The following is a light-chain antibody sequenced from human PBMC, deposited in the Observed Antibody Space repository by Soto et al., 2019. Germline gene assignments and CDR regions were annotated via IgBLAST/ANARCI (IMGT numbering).Light chain of an antibody. CDR1: QSISAF. V-gene: IGKV1-39*01. CDR2: SAS. CDR3: QQSYRLPLT. Sequence: DITLTQSPSDRSAFAVEGGNSTCNASQSISAFLNWYHQKPGKAPKLLIYSASYLQSGVPSNFSGSGSGTDFTLSIVTLQPDDFGTYFCQQSYRLPLTFGGGTKVDIK. J-gene: IGKJ4*01.